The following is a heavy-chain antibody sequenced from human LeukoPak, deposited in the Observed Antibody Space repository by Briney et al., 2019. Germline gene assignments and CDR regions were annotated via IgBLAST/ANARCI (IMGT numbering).Heavy chain of an antibody. CDR1: GGSISSSNW. V-gene: IGHV4-4*02. CDR2: IYHSGST. D-gene: IGHD3-22*01. J-gene: IGHJ4*02. CDR3: ARDVRDYYDSSGYSDY. Sequence: PSETLSLTCAVSGGSISSSNWWSWVRQPPGKGLEWIGEIYHSGSTNYNPSLKSRVTISVDKSKNQFSLKLSSVTAAGTAVYYCARDVRDYYDSSGYSDYWGQGTLVTVSS.